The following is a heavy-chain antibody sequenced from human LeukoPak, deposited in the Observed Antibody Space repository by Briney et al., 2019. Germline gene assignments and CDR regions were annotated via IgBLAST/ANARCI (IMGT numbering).Heavy chain of an antibody. V-gene: IGHV4-39*01. CDR3: ARQWRWELGFFDY. Sequence: PSETLSLTCTVSGGSISSSSYYWGWIRQPPGKGLEWIGSIYYSGSTYYNPSLKSRVTISVDTSKNQFSLKLSSVTAADTAVYYCARQWRWELGFFDYWGQGTLVTVSS. CDR1: GGSISSSSYY. J-gene: IGHJ4*02. D-gene: IGHD1-26*01. CDR2: IYYSGST.